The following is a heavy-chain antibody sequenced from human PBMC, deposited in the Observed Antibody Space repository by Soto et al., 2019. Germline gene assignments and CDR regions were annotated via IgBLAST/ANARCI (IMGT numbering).Heavy chain of an antibody. CDR1: GGTLSSGVCS. Sequence: SVTLPLTCAVAGGTLSSGVCSWSWLRQPPGKGLEWIGYIYHSGSTYYNPSLKSRVTISVDRSKNQYSLKLSSVTAADTAVYYCARVLGNDAFDIWGQGTMVTVSS. D-gene: IGHD3-3*02. V-gene: IGHV4-30-2*01. CDR2: IYHSGST. CDR3: ARVLGNDAFDI. J-gene: IGHJ3*02.